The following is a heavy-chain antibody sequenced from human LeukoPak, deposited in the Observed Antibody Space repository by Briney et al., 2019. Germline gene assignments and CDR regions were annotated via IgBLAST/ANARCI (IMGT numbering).Heavy chain of an antibody. Sequence: NPSGTLSLTWAVSGGSISSTYGSTWVRQPPGKGLEWIGEIHDSGSTNYNPSLKGRVTMSIDKSKNQFSLNLTSVTAADTAVYYCATRATAGPWWGQGTLVTVSS. J-gene: IGHJ4*02. D-gene: IGHD6-13*01. CDR3: ATRATAGPW. CDR1: GGSISSTYG. V-gene: IGHV4-4*02. CDR2: IHDSGST.